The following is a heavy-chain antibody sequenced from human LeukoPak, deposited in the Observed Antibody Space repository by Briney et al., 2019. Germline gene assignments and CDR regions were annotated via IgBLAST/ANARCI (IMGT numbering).Heavy chain of an antibody. CDR1: KVTFSDYA. CDR2: ISGSGGNT. CDR3: AKGTGINHYHWIDP. Sequence: PGGSLRLSCAASKVTFSDYAMNWARQAPGKGLEWVSGISGSGGNTYYADSVKGRFTISRDNSKNTLYLQMNSLRAEDTALYYCAKGTGINHYHWIDPWGQGTQVTVSS. D-gene: IGHD3/OR15-3a*01. J-gene: IGHJ5*02. V-gene: IGHV3-23*01.